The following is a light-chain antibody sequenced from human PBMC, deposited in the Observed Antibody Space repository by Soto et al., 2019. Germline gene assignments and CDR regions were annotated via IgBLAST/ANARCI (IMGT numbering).Light chain of an antibody. J-gene: IGLJ3*02. CDR2: EVS. CDR3: SSYTSSSTLV. V-gene: IGLV2-14*01. CDR1: SSDVGGYNY. Sequence: QSVLTQPASVSGSPGRSITISCTGTSSDVGGYNYVSWYQQHPGKAPKLMIYEVSNRPSGVSNRFSGSKSGNTASLTISGLQAEDEADYYCSSYTSSSTLVFGGGIQLTVL.